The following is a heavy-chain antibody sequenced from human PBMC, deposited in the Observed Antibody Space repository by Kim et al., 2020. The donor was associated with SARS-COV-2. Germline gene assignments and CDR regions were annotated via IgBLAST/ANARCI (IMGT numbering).Heavy chain of an antibody. V-gene: IGHV4-59*13. CDR2: IYYSGST. D-gene: IGHD3-9*01. CDR1: GGSISSYY. J-gene: IGHJ3*02. CDR3: ATSSDILTNDAFDI. Sequence: SETLSLTCTVSGGSISSYYWSWIRQPPGKGLEWIGYIYYSGSTNYNPSLKSRVTISVDTSKNQFSLKLSSVTAADTAVYYCATSSDILTNDAFDIWGQGTMVTVSS.